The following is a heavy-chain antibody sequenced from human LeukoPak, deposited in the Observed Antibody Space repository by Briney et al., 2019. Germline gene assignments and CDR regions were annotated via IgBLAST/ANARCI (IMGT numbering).Heavy chain of an antibody. CDR3: ASPKAPI. CDR2: ISWNSGSI. J-gene: IGHJ3*02. Sequence: PGRSLRLSCAASGFTFDDYAMHWVRQAPGKGLEWVSGISWNSGSIGYADSVKGRFTISRDNAKNSLYLQMNSLRAEDTALYYCASPKAPIWGQGTMVTVSS. CDR1: GFTFDDYA. V-gene: IGHV3-9*01.